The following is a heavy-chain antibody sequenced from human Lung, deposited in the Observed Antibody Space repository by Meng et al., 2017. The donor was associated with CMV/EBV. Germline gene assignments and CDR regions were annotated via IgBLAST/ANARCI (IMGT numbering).Heavy chain of an antibody. CDR3: ARVYAKGPLRSFDY. CDR2: INSNSGAT. D-gene: IGHD5/OR15-5a*01. V-gene: IGHV1-2*02. J-gene: IGHJ4*02. Sequence: ASXXVSXKASGYRFTDFHMHWVRQAPGQGLEWMGWINSNSGATNYAQKFQGRVIMTRDTSITTAYLELPSLRPDDTAVYFCARVYAKGPLRSFDYWGQGTXV. CDR1: GYRFTDFH.